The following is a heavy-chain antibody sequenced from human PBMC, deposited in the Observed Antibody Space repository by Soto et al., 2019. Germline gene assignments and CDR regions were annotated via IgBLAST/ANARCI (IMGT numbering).Heavy chain of an antibody. V-gene: IGHV4-4*02. J-gene: IGHJ4*02. D-gene: IGHD5-18*01. CDR1: GGSISSSFW. CDR2: IYHSGNT. CDR3: ARSDTTMAAY. Sequence: QVQLQESGPGLVKPSGTLSLTCAVSGGSISSSFWWSWVRQPPGKGLEWIGQIYHSGNTNYNPSLKSRLTISVDKSKNQFSLKLSSVTAADTAVYYCARSDTTMAAYWGQGTLVTVSS.